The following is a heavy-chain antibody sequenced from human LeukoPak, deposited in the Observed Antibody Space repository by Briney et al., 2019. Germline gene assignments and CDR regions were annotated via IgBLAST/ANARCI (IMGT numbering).Heavy chain of an antibody. CDR3: ARITWELPRGIYYFDY. V-gene: IGHV3-7*04. J-gene: IGHJ4*02. D-gene: IGHD1-26*01. Sequence: QPGGSLRLSCAASGFIFSRYWMSWVRQAPGKGLEWVANIKQDGSEKYYVDSVKGRFTISRDNAKNSLYLQMNSLRAEDTAVYYCARITWELPRGIYYFDYWGQGTLVTVSS. CDR2: IKQDGSEK. CDR1: GFIFSRYW.